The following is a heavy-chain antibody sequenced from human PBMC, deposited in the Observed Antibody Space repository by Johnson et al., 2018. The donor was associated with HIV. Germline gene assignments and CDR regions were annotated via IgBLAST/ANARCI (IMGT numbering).Heavy chain of an antibody. J-gene: IGHJ3*02. V-gene: IGHV3-66*01. CDR3: VRACRDGYTCDAFDI. CDR1: GFSVSSYY. D-gene: IGHD5-24*01. CDR2: ISSGGDT. Sequence: VQLVESGGGLIQPGGSLRLSCAAPGFSVSSYYMTWVRQAPGTGLDWVSVISSGGDTYYADSVRGRFSISRDNSKNTLYLQMNRLRAEDTAVYYCVRACRDGYTCDAFDIWGQGTVVTVSS.